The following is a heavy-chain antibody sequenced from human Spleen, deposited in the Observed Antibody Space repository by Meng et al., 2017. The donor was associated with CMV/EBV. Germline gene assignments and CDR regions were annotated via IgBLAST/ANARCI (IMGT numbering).Heavy chain of an antibody. Sequence: SGFTFSSYAMSWVRQAPGKGLEWVSLINSDGSYTHYVDSVKGRFAISRDNSKNTLYLQMNSLRAEDTAVYYCARNVPLGHYGSSSGDYWGQGTLVTVSS. V-gene: IGHV3-23*03. CDR1: GFTFSSYA. CDR3: ARNVPLGHYGSSSGDY. D-gene: IGHD6-6*01. CDR2: INSDGSYT. J-gene: IGHJ4*02.